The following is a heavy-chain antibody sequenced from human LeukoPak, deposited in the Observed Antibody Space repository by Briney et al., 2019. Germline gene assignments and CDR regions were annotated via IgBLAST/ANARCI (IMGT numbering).Heavy chain of an antibody. Sequence: ASETLSLTCTVSGGSISSYYWSWIRQPPGKGLEWIGYIYYSGSTNYDPSLKSRVTISVDTSKNQFSLKLSSVTAADTAVYYCARHLSGVFGVVSSNFDYWGQGTLVTVSS. CDR3: ARHLSGVFGVVSSNFDY. D-gene: IGHD3-3*01. V-gene: IGHV4-59*01. CDR1: GGSISSYY. J-gene: IGHJ4*02. CDR2: IYYSGST.